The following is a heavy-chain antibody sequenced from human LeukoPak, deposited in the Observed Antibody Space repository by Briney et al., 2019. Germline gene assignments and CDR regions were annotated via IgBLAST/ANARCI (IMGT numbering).Heavy chain of an antibody. CDR3: ARDVLYYYGSGSSAGWFDP. CDR1: GFTFSSYS. Sequence: GGSLRLSCAASGFTFSSYSMNWVRQAPGKGLEWVSSISCSSSYIYYADSVKGRVTISRDNAKNSLYLQMNSLRAEDTAVYYCARDVLYYYGSGSSAGWFDPWGQGTLVTVSS. D-gene: IGHD3-10*01. CDR2: ISCSSSYI. V-gene: IGHV3-21*01. J-gene: IGHJ5*02.